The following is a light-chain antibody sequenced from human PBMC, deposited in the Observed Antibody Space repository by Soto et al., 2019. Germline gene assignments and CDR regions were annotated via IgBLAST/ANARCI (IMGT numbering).Light chain of an antibody. Sequence: QPVLTQAASVYGSHGQSIPISCTGTSSDVGGYNYVSWYQQHPGKAPKLMIYDVSNRPSGVSNRFSGSKSGNTASLTISGLQAEDEADYYCSSYTSSSNVVFGGGTKVPVL. V-gene: IGLV2-14*01. CDR3: SSYTSSSNVV. J-gene: IGLJ2*01. CDR2: DVS. CDR1: SSDVGGYNY.